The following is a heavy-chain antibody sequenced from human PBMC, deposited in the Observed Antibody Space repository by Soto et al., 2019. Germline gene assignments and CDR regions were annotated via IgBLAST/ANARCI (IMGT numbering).Heavy chain of an antibody. CDR2: ISYDGSNK. CDR3: AKDPRWELLLNWFDP. CDR1: GFTFSSYG. J-gene: IGHJ5*02. V-gene: IGHV3-30*18. Sequence: GGSLRLSCAASGFTFSSYGMHWVRQAPGKGLEWVAVISYDGSNKYYADSVKGRFTISRDNSKNTLYLQMNSLRAEDTAVYYCAKDPRWELLLNWFDPWGKGTLVTVSS. D-gene: IGHD1-26*01.